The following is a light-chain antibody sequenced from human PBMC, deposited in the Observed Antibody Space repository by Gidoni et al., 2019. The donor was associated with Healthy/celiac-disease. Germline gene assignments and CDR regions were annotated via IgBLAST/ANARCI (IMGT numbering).Light chain of an antibody. CDR2: GNS. V-gene: IGLV1-40*01. Sequence: QSVLTQPLSVSGAPGQRVTISCTGSSSNIGAGYDVPWYQQLPGTAPKLLIYGNSNRPSGVPDRFSGSKSGTSASLAITGLQAEDEADYYCQSYDSSLSGSVVFGGGTKLTVL. CDR1: SSNIGAGYD. J-gene: IGLJ2*01. CDR3: QSYDSSLSGSVV.